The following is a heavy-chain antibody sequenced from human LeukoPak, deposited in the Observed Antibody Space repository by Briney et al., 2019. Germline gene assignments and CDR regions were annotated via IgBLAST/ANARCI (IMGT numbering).Heavy chain of an antibody. V-gene: IGHV1-24*01. Sequence: ASVKVSCKVSGYTLTELSMHWVRQAPGKGLECMGGFDPEDGETIYAQKFQGRVTMTEDTSTDTAYMELSSLRSEDTAVYYCATDREVRGVYDYWGQGTLVTVSS. CDR1: GYTLTELS. D-gene: IGHD3-10*01. CDR2: FDPEDGET. CDR3: ATDREVRGVYDY. J-gene: IGHJ4*02.